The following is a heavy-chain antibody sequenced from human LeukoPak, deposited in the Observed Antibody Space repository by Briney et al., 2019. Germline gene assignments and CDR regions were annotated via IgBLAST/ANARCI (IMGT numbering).Heavy chain of an antibody. CDR2: XXSKAYRGTT. CDR1: GFTFGDHA. D-gene: IGHD5-18*01. Sequence: GGSLRLSCTTSGFTFGDHAMSWVRQAPGKGXXXXXXXXSKAYRGTTEYAASVKDRFTISRDDSNSIAYLQMNSLRTEDTAVYYCTRGPIQLWIHNGMDVWGPGTTVTVSS. V-gene: IGHV3-49*04. CDR3: TRGPIQLWIHNGMDV. J-gene: IGHJ6*02.